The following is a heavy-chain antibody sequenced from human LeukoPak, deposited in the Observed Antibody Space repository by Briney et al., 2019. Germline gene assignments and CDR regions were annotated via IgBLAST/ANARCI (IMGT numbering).Heavy chain of an antibody. D-gene: IGHD3-9*01. CDR2: ISYSGST. J-gene: IGHJ4*02. V-gene: IGHV4-59*01. CDR1: GGSISSYY. CDR3: ARVEPRYFDSLDGPAPRYYFDY. Sequence: SETLSLTCTVSGGSISSYYWSWIRRPPGKRLEWIGYISYSGSTSYNPSLKSRVTISVDTSKNQFSLKLTSVTAADTAVYYCARVEPRYFDSLDGPAPRYYFDYWGQGTLVTVSS.